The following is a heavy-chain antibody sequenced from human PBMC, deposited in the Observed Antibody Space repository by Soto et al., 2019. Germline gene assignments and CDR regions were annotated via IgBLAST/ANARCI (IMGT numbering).Heavy chain of an antibody. CDR3: AREYCSSTSCYGWFDP. J-gene: IGHJ5*02. D-gene: IGHD2-2*01. CDR1: GYTFTGYY. CDR2: INPHSGGT. V-gene: IGHV1-2*04. Sequence: QVQLVQSGAEVKKPGASVKVSCKASGYTFTGYYMHWVRQAPGQGLEWMGWINPHSGGTNYAQKFQGWVTMTRDTSISTAYMELSRLRSDDTAVYYCAREYCSSTSCYGWFDPWGQGTLVTVSS.